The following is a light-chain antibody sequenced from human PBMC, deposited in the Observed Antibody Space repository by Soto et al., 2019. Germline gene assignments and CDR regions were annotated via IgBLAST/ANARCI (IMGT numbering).Light chain of an antibody. CDR3: QHYNDRPLT. CDR1: QSVVTN. CDR2: GAS. Sequence: EKVMTQSPATLSVSPGERVTLSCRASQSVVTNFAWYQQKPGQAPRLLISGASTRATGIPDRFIVSGSVTEFTLTITSLQSEDFAVYYCQHYNDRPLTFSQGTKVEIK. V-gene: IGKV3-15*01. J-gene: IGKJ1*01.